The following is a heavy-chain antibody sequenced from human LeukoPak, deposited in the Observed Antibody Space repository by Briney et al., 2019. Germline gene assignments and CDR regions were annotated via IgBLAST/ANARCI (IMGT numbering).Heavy chain of an antibody. J-gene: IGHJ5*02. V-gene: IGHV3-9*01. Sequence: PSGGSLRLSCAASGFTFDDYGMTWVRQAPGKGLEWVSGISWNSGSIGYADSVKGRFTISRDNAKNSLYLQMNSLRAEDTALYYCAKDATYDILTGYPTTFDPWGQGTLVTVSS. CDR3: AKDATYDILTGYPTTFDP. CDR2: ISWNSGSI. CDR1: GFTFDDYG. D-gene: IGHD3-9*01.